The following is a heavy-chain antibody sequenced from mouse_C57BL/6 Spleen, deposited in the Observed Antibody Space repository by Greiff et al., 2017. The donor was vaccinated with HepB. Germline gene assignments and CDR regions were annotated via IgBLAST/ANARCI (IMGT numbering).Heavy chain of an antibody. CDR3: ARNPSYSNYPYWYFDV. J-gene: IGHJ1*03. CDR2: INPNNGGT. Sequence: EVQLQQSGPELVKPGASVKIPCKASGYTFTDYNMDWVKQSHGKSLEWIGDINPNNGGTIYNQKFKGKATLTVDKSSSTAYMELRSLTSEDTAVYYCARNPSYSNYPYWYFDVWGTGTTVTVSS. V-gene: IGHV1-18*01. D-gene: IGHD2-5*01. CDR1: GYTFTDYN.